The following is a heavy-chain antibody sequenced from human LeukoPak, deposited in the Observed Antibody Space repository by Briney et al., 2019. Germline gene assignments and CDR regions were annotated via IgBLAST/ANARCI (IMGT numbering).Heavy chain of an antibody. CDR1: GGSISGSSYY. J-gene: IGHJ6*03. V-gene: IGHV4-39*01. Sequence: SETLSLTCTVSGGSISGSSYYWGWIRQPPGKGLEWIGSIYYSGSTYYNPSLKSRVTISVDTSKNQFSLKLSSVTAADTAVYYCARGQGASRYMDVWGKGTTVTVSS. CDR3: ARGQGASRYMDV. CDR2: IYYSGST.